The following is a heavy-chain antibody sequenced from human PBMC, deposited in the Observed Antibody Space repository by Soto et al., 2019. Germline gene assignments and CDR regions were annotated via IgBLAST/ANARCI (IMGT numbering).Heavy chain of an antibody. CDR1: GYTFTNYG. CDR3: ARDRPSTYEDFWSGSGDGFDF. J-gene: IGHJ3*01. D-gene: IGHD3-3*02. CDR2: ISGYNGDT. V-gene: IGHV1-18*01. Sequence: QVQLVQSGAEVEKPGASVRVSCKASGYTFTNYGISWVRQAPGQGLEWMGWISGYNGDTVYAQKLQGRVTLTTDTSTGTAYMELGSLRSDDTAVYYCARDRPSTYEDFWSGSGDGFDFWGRGTMVTVSS.